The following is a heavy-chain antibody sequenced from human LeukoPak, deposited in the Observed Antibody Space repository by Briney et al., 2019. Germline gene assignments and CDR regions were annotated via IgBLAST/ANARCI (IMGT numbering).Heavy chain of an antibody. D-gene: IGHD2/OR15-2a*01. CDR1: GFTFSGNW. V-gene: IGHV3-7*01. J-gene: IGHJ4*02. Sequence: GGSLRLSCEASGFTFSGNWMSWVRQAPGKGLEWVASINLDGSQKLYVESVKGRFTISRDNTRRSLYLQMNSLGSDDTAMYYCAKLLGTVTTYDSWGQGTRVTVSS. CDR3: AKLLGTVTTYDS. CDR2: INLDGSQK.